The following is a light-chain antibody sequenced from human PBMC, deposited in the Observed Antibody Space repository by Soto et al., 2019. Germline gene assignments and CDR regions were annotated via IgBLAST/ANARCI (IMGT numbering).Light chain of an antibody. CDR3: QQYGNSPIT. CDR2: GTS. J-gene: IGKJ5*01. CDR1: ESVGSN. V-gene: IGKV3-20*01. Sequence: EIVMTQSPATLSVSPGERATLSCRASESVGSNLAWYQQKPGQAPRLLIHGTSKRATGIPDRFSGSGSGTDFTLTISRLEPEDFAVYYCQQYGNSPITFGQGTRLEIK.